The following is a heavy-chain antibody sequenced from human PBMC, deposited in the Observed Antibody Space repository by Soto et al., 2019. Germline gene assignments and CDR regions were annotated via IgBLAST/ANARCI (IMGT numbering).Heavy chain of an antibody. CDR2: IHYRRSA. J-gene: IGHJ4*02. V-gene: IGHV4-61*01. CDR3: AREAGWKFRSTSYRKFYFDS. CDR1: GGSVSSGSYY. D-gene: IGHD6-13*01. Sequence: ETLSLTCSVSGGSVSSGSYYWSWIRQPPGKGLEWIGSIHYRRSANSNPSITSRFIVSLDTSSNPFSLMLTSVTAADTAVYFCAREAGWKFRSTSYRKFYFDSWGQGTLVTVSS.